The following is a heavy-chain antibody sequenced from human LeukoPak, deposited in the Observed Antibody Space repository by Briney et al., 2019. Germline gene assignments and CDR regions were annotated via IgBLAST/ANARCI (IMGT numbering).Heavy chain of an antibody. CDR1: GGSFSGYY. CDR2: IKHSGST. CDR3: ASGSSTFDI. V-gene: IGHV4-34*01. D-gene: IGHD6-19*01. J-gene: IGHJ3*02. Sequence: SETLSLTCAVYGGSFSGYYWSWIRQPPGKGLEWIGEIKHSGSTNYNPSLKSRVTISVDTSKNQFSLKLSSVTAADTAVYYCASGSSTFDIWGQGTMVTVPS.